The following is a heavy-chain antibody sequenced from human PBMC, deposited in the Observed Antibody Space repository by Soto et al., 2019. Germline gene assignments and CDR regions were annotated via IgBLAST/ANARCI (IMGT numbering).Heavy chain of an antibody. Sequence: EVQLLESGGGLVQPGGSLRLYCAASGFTFNSYTMTWVRRAPGKGLEWVSDVGGSGDVTYYADSVMGRFTISRDNSKNMLYLQLNRLRADDTAVYYCAKTGRPGDYYRGFDSWGQGTLVTVSS. CDR3: AKTGRPGDYYRGFDS. J-gene: IGHJ5*01. CDR2: VGGSGDVT. D-gene: IGHD3-10*01. CDR1: GFTFNSYT. V-gene: IGHV3-23*01.